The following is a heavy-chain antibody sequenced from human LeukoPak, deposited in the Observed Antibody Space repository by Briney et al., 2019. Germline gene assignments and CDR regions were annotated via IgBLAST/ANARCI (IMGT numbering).Heavy chain of an antibody. CDR2: SIPIFGIA. V-gene: IGHV1-69*04. J-gene: IGHJ4*02. CDR1: GGTFSSYD. CDR3: ARAGQYCGGDCFYFHY. Sequence: SVKVCCKASGGTFSSYDISWVRQAPGQGLEWMGRSIPIFGIANYAQKFQGRVTITADKSTSTAYMELSSLRSEDTAVYYCARAGQYCGGDCFYFHYWGQGTLVTVSS. D-gene: IGHD2-21*02.